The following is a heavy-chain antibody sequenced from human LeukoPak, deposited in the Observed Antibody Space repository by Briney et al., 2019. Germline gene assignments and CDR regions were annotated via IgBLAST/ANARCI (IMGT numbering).Heavy chain of an antibody. V-gene: IGHV3-33*01. Sequence: GRSLRLSCAASGFTFSSYGMHWVRQAPGKGLEWVAIIWYDGSNKYYADSVKGRFTISRDNSKNTLYLQMNSLRAEDTAVYYCARDGGYSSSYYFDYWGQGALVTVSS. D-gene: IGHD6-6*01. J-gene: IGHJ4*02. CDR3: ARDGGYSSSYYFDY. CDR2: IWYDGSNK. CDR1: GFTFSSYG.